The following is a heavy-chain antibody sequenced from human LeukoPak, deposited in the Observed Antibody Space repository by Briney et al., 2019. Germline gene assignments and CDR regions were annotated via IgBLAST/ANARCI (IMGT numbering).Heavy chain of an antibody. V-gene: IGHV3-7*03. CDR1: AFTFRTYW. Sequence: GGSLRLSCAAPAFTFRTYWMSWVRQTPGKGLEWVANIKPDGSENYYVDSVKGRFTISRDSAKNSLYLEMTGLRAEDTAVYYCARDYRDDYVWGSYRYTGLDYWGQGTLVTVSS. J-gene: IGHJ4*02. CDR2: IKPDGSEN. D-gene: IGHD3-16*02. CDR3: ARDYRDDYVWGSYRYTGLDY.